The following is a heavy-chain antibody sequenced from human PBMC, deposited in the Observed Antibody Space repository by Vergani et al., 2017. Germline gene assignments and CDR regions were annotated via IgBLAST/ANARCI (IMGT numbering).Heavy chain of an antibody. CDR2: ISGSGVSA. CDR1: GFPFSTYG. CDR3: AKDGLAYGSGSWYY. D-gene: IGHD3-10*01. J-gene: IGHJ4*02. Sequence: QVQLVESGGGVVQPGESLRLSCAASGFPFSTYGMHWVRQAPGKGLEWVSGISGSGVSAYYTDSVKGRFTISRDNSKNMLFLQMNNLRSGDTAVYYCAKDGLAYGSGSWYYWGQGTLVTVSS. V-gene: IGHV3-NL1*01.